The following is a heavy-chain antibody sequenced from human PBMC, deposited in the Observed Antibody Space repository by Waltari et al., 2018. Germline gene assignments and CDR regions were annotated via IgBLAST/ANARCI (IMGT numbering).Heavy chain of an antibody. Sequence: EVQLVESGGGLVQPGRSLRLSCTASGFTFGDYAMSWFRQAPGKGLEWVGFIRSKAYGGTTEYAASVKGRFTISRDDSKSSAYLQMNSLKTEDTAVYYCTRDQVIAVAPPMDVWGQGTTVTVSS. CDR3: TRDQVIAVAPPMDV. J-gene: IGHJ6*02. V-gene: IGHV3-49*03. CDR2: IRSKAYGGTT. CDR1: GFTFGDYA. D-gene: IGHD6-19*01.